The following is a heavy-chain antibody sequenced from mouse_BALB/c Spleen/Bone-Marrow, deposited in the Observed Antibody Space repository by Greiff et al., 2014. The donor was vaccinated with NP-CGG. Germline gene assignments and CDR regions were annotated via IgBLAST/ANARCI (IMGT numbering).Heavy chain of an antibody. CDR2: INPYNGGT. V-gene: IGHV1-18*01. Sequence: VQLQQSGPDLVKPGASLKISCKASGYSFTGYTMNWVKQSHGMNLEWIGLINPYNGGTSYNQTFKGKATLTVDKSSSTAYMDLLSLTSENNAVYYCTREDGSRIDDGCFVWYFDVWGAGTTVTVSS. CDR3: TREDGSRIDDGCFVWYFDV. J-gene: IGHJ1*01. D-gene: IGHD2-3*01. CDR1: GYSFTGYT.